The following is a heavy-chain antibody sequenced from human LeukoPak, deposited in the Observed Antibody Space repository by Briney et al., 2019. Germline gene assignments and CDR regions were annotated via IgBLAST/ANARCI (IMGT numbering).Heavy chain of an antibody. CDR1: GGSITGYY. D-gene: IGHD1-26*01. CDR2: IYTSGST. CDR3: ARSLLSGSYFGWFDP. Sequence: PSETLSLTCTVSGGSITGYYWSWIRQPAGKGLEWIGRIYTSGSTNYNPSLKSRVTISVDTSKNQFSLKLSSVTAADTAVYYCARSLLSGSYFGWFDPWGQGTLVTVSS. V-gene: IGHV4-4*07. J-gene: IGHJ5*02.